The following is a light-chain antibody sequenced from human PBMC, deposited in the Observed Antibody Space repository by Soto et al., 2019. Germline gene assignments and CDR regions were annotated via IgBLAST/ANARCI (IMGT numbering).Light chain of an antibody. CDR1: QSVSSSY. CDR2: GAS. J-gene: IGKJ2*01. V-gene: IGKV3-20*01. Sequence: EIVLTQSPGTLSLSPGERATLSCRASQSVSSSYLAWYQQKPGQATRLLIYGASSRATGIPDRCSGSGSGTDFTLTISRLEPEDFAVYYCQQYGSSGYTFGQGTKLEIK. CDR3: QQYGSSGYT.